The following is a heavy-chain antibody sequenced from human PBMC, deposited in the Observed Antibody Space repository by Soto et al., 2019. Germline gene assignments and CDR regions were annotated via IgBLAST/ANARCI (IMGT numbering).Heavy chain of an antibody. J-gene: IGHJ3*02. Sequence: GESLKISCKGSGYSFTSYWIGWVRQMPGKGLEWMGIIYPGDSDTRYSPSFQGQVTISADKSISTASLQWSRLKASDTAMYYGARPRGANWGSFSDVDIWGQGTMVTVSS. V-gene: IGHV5-51*01. D-gene: IGHD7-27*01. CDR3: ARPRGANWGSFSDVDI. CDR2: IYPGDSDT. CDR1: GYSFTSYW.